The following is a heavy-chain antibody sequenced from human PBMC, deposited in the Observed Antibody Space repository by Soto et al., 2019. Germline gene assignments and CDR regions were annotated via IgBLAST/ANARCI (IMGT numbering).Heavy chain of an antibody. V-gene: IGHV5-51*01. J-gene: IGHJ4*02. Sequence: GESLKISCQGSGYNFATDWIGWVRQKPGKGLEWMGIIYPGDSDTRYSPSFQGRVTISADKSISTAYLQWRSLRASDTAMYFCAKHGAAYDYAGNTPFDNWGQGTLVTVSS. D-gene: IGHD3-16*01. CDR3: AKHGAAYDYAGNTPFDN. CDR1: GYNFATDW. CDR2: IYPGDSDT.